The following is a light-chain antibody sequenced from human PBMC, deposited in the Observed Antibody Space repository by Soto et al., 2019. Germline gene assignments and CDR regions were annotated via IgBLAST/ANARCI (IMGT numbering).Light chain of an antibody. CDR2: AAS. V-gene: IGKV1D-12*01. CDR1: QGISSW. Sequence: DIQMTQSPSSVSASVGDRVTITCRASQGISSWIAWYQQKPGKAPKLLIYAASSLESGVPSRFSGSGSGTYFTLTINSLQPEDFATYYCQQANSFPLTFGGGTKVEIK. J-gene: IGKJ4*01. CDR3: QQANSFPLT.